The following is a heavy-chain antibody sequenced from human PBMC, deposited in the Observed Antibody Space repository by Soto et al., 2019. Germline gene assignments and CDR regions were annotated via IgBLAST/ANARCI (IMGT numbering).Heavy chain of an antibody. V-gene: IGHV4-30-4*01. CDR1: GDSISSPDYY. Sequence: SETLSLTCTVSGDSISSPDYYWSWIRQAPGKGLELIGYVYYRGSIYYTPSFESRVSISIDTSKNQFSLRLTSVTAADSAVYFCARVTFTPNWFDSWGQGILVTVSS. D-gene: IGHD3-16*01. CDR2: VYYRGSI. J-gene: IGHJ5*01. CDR3: ARVTFTPNWFDS.